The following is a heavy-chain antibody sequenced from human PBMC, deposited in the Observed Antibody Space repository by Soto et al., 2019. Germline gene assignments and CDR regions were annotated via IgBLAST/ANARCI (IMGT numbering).Heavy chain of an antibody. Sequence: GASVKVSCKASGGTFSSYAISWVRQAPGQGLEWMGGIIPIFGTANYAQKFQGRVTITADESTSTAYMELSSLRSEDTAVYYCARVGGTMMSGSPFDPGGQGTLVTVSS. CDR1: GGTFSSYA. CDR2: IIPIFGTA. J-gene: IGHJ5*02. D-gene: IGHD3-22*01. CDR3: ARVGGTMMSGSPFDP. V-gene: IGHV1-69*13.